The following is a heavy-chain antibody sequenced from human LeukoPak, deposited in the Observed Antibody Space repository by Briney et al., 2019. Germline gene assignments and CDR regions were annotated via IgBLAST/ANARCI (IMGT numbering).Heavy chain of an antibody. V-gene: IGHV3-74*01. Sequence: GGSLRLSCAASGFTFSTYWMHWVRQAPGKGLVWVSRISSDGSIAINADSVEGRFTVSRDNAKNTLYLQMNSLRVEDTAVYYCARADYGGNTDFHYWGQGTLVTVSS. J-gene: IGHJ4*02. CDR1: GFTFSTYW. CDR3: ARADYGGNTDFHY. CDR2: ISSDGSIA. D-gene: IGHD4-23*01.